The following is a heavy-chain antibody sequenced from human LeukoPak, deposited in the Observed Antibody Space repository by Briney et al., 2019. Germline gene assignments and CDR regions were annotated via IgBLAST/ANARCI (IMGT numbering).Heavy chain of an antibody. V-gene: IGHV1-18*01. Sequence: RASVKVSCKASGYTFTRYGISWVRQAPGQGPEWLGWISGYNGYTNYEQKFQDRVTMTTDTSTSTAYMELRSLRSDDTAVYYCARFRSSGWYAFDYWGQGTLVTVSS. D-gene: IGHD6-19*01. CDR1: GYTFTRYG. J-gene: IGHJ4*02. CDR2: ISGYNGYT. CDR3: ARFRSSGWYAFDY.